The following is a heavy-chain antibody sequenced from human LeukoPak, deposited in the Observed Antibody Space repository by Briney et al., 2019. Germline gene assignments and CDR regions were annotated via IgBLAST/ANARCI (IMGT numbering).Heavy chain of an antibody. J-gene: IGHJ4*02. CDR3: ARGDRRILTGYAKYYFDY. D-gene: IGHD3-9*01. CDR2: ISSSSSYI. V-gene: IGHV3-21*01. CDR1: GLTFSTYV. Sequence: GGSLRLSCAASGLTFSTYVMSWVRQAPGKGLEWVSSISSSSSYICYADSVKGRFTISRDNAKNSLYLQMNSLRAEDTAVYYCARGDRRILTGYAKYYFDYWGQGTLVTVSS.